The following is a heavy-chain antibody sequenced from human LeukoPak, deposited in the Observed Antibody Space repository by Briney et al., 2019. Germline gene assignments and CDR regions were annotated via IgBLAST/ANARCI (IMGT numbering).Heavy chain of an antibody. D-gene: IGHD4-17*01. V-gene: IGHV3-30*03. CDR2: ISYDGSNK. J-gene: IGHJ6*03. Sequence: GGSLRLSYTASGFTFSRYGMHWVRQAPGKGLEWVAVISYDGSNKYYADSVKGRFTISRDNSKNTLYLQMNSLRAEDTAVYYCARDFGGIYGDAQYYYYYYMDVWGKGTTVTVSS. CDR3: ARDFGGIYGDAQYYYYYYMDV. CDR1: GFTFSRYG.